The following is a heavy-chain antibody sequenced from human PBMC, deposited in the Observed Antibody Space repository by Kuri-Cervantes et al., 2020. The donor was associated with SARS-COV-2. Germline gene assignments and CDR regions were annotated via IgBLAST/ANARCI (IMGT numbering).Heavy chain of an antibody. CDR2: ISGSGGST. CDR3: ASTVFTVTTTEYFQH. Sequence: GESLKISCAASGFTFSSYAMSWVRQAPGKGLEWVSAISGSGGSTYYADSVKGRFTISRDNSKNSLYLQMNSLRAEDTAVYYCASTVFTVTTTEYFQHWGQGTLVTVSS. V-gene: IGHV3-23*01. CDR1: GFTFSSYA. D-gene: IGHD4-17*01. J-gene: IGHJ1*01.